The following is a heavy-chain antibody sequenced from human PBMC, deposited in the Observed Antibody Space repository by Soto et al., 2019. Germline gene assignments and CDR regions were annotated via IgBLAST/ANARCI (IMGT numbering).Heavy chain of an antibody. CDR2: VSGGGDYR. Sequence: PGGSLRLSCAASGFTFSIFAMNWVRQAPGRGLEWVSVVSGGGDYRYYADSVKGRFTISRDNSKNTLYLQMNSLRAEDTAVYYCAKVGIFGVVLSYFDRWGQGTQVTVSS. D-gene: IGHD3-3*01. V-gene: IGHV3-23*01. CDR3: AKVGIFGVVLSYFDR. CDR1: GFTFSIFA. J-gene: IGHJ4*02.